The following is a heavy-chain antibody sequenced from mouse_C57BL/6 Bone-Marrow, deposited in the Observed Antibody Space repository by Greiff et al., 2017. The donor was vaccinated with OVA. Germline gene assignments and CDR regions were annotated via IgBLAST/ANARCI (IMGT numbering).Heavy chain of an antibody. J-gene: IGHJ2*01. CDR3: ARGSTLWHLDY. V-gene: IGHV1-81*01. Sequence: QVQLQQSGAELARPGASVKLSCKASGYTFTSYGISWVKQRPGQGLEWIGEIYPRSGNTYYNEKFKGMATLTADESSSTAYMELSSLTSEDSAVDFCARGSTLWHLDYWGQGTTLTVSS. CDR1: GYTFTSYG. D-gene: IGHD5-1*01. CDR2: IYPRSGNT.